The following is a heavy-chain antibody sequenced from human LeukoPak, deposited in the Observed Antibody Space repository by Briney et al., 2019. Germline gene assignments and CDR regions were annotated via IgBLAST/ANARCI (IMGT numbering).Heavy chain of an antibody. CDR2: IYPGDSDT. CDR1: GYRFTSYW. J-gene: IGHJ4*02. Sequence: GESLQISCKGSGYRFTSYWIGWVRQMPGKGLEWMGIIYPGDSDTRYNPSFQSQVTISADKSVTTAYLQWSSLKASDTAMYYCARQNSSWYDYWGQGTLVTVSS. D-gene: IGHD6-13*01. CDR3: ARQNSSWYDY. V-gene: IGHV5-51*01.